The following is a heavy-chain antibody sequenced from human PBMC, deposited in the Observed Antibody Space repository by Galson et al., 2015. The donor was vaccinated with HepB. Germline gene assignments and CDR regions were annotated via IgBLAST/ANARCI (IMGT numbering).Heavy chain of an antibody. CDR2: IYSGGST. V-gene: IGHV3-53*01. J-gene: IGHJ6*02. Sequence: SLRLSCAASGFTVSSSYMSWVRQAPGKGLEWVSVIYSGGSTYYADSVKRRFTISRDNSKNTLYLQMNSLRAEDTAVYYCARDGVSGYYYYGMDVWGQGTTVTVSS. CDR3: ARDGVSGYYYYGMDV. D-gene: IGHD3-10*01. CDR1: GFTVSSSY.